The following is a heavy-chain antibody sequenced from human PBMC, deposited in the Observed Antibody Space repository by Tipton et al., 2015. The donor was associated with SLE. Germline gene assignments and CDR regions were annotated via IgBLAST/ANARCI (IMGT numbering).Heavy chain of an antibody. V-gene: IGHV4-39*01. CDR3: ARHGVGFWNYDD. CDR1: SGSISSSSYY. CDR2: IYYSGST. J-gene: IGHJ1*01. Sequence: TLSLTCTVSSGSISSSSYYWGWIRQPPGNGLACIGNIYYSGSTYYNPSLNSRVTISVDTSKNQFSLKLRPVTAEDTAVYYCARHGVGFWNYDDWGQGTVVTVSS. D-gene: IGHD1-7*01.